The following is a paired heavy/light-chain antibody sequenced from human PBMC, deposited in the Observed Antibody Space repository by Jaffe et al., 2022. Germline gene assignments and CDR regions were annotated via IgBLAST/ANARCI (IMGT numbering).Heavy chain of an antibody. J-gene: IGHJ3*02. Sequence: EVQLVESGGGLVQPGGSLRLSCAASGFTFSNYEMNWVRQAPGKGLEWVSYISSSGRIIHYADSVQGRFTISRDNAKNSLYLQMNSLRAEDTAVYYCAKDSLKSPGGGGPFGDIWGQGSMVTVSS. CDR2: ISSSGRII. CDR1: GFTFSNYE. CDR3: AKDSLKSPGGGGPFGDI. V-gene: IGHV3-48*03. D-gene: IGHD3-16*01.
Light chain of an antibody. Sequence: DVVMTQSPLSVPVTLGQPASISCRSSQSLVNSDGNTYLNWFQQRPGQSPRRLIYKVSNRDSGVPDRFSGSGSGTDFTLKISRVEAEDVGVYYCMQGTHWPLSFGGGTKVEIK. CDR3: MQGTHWPLS. J-gene: IGKJ4*01. V-gene: IGKV2-30*01. CDR1: QSLVNSDGNTY. CDR2: KVS.